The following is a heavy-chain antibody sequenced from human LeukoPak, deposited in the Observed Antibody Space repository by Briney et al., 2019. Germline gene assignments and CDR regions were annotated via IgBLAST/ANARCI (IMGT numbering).Heavy chain of an antibody. V-gene: IGHV4-59*01. Sequence: SETLSLTCTVSGGSISSYYWSWIRQPPGKGLEWIGYIYYSGSTNYNPSLKSRVTISVDTSKNQFSLKLSSVTAADTAVYYCARDPSYDSSGSLLIDYWGQGTLVTVSS. CDR1: GGSISSYY. D-gene: IGHD3-22*01. CDR3: ARDPSYDSSGSLLIDY. J-gene: IGHJ4*02. CDR2: IYYSGST.